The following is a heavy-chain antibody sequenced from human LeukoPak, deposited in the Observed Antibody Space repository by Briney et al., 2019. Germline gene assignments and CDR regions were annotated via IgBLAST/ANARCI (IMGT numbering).Heavy chain of an antibody. CDR3: AGDPGYFSSTSCAPKGDY. V-gene: IGHV3-7*01. D-gene: IGHD2-2*01. J-gene: IGHJ4*02. CDR1: GFTFSNYS. CDR2: IEEDGSEI. Sequence: GGSLRLSCAASGFTFSNYSMSWVRPAPGRGLEWVARIEEDGSEIDYVDYVKGRFTISRDDAKNSLYLQMNSLRAEDTAVYYCAGDPGYFSSTSCAPKGDYWGQGTLVTVSS.